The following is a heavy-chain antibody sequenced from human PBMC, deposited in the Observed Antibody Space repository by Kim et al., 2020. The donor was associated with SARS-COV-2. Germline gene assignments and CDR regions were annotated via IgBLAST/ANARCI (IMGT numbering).Heavy chain of an antibody. CDR3: ASGYSGFIRGDY. D-gene: IGHD5-12*01. J-gene: IGHJ4*02. Sequence: NYAQKFQGRVTITADESTSTAYMELSSLRSEDTAVYYCASGYSGFIRGDYWGQGTLVTVSS. V-gene: IGHV1-69*01.